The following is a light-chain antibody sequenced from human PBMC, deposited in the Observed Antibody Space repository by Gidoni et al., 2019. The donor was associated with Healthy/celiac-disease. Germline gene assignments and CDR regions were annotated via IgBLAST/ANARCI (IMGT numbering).Light chain of an antibody. Sequence: DIQMTQSPSTLSASVGDRVTITCRASQSISSWLAWYQQKPGKAPKLLIYKASSLESGVPSRFSGSGSGTEFTLTISSLQPDEFATYYCQQYNSYPWTFXXXTKVEIK. CDR1: QSISSW. V-gene: IGKV1-5*03. J-gene: IGKJ1*01. CDR2: KAS. CDR3: QQYNSYPWT.